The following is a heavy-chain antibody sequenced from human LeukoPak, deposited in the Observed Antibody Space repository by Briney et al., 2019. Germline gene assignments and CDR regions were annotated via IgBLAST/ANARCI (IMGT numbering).Heavy chain of an antibody. CDR3: GRGTLAY. J-gene: IGHJ4*02. CDR1: GYTFTDYY. CDR2: INPNSGDT. D-gene: IGHD1-7*01. Sequence: ASVKVSCKASGYTFTDYYIHWVRQAPGQGLEWMGWINPNSGDTNYAQKLQGRVTMTRDTSISTAYMELSRLRSDDTALYYCGRGTLAYWGQGTLVTVSS. V-gene: IGHV1-2*02.